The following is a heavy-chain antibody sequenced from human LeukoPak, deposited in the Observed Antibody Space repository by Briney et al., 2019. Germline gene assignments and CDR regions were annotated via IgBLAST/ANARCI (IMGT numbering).Heavy chain of an antibody. Sequence: SETLSLTCTVSGASISSYYWSWIRQPPGKGLEWIGYIYYSGSTNYNPSLKGRVTISVDPSNNRFSLKLSSVTAADTAVYYCARHEDGYCSSTSCYGNWGQGTLVTVSS. CDR3: ARHEDGYCSSTSCYGN. CDR1: GASISSYY. J-gene: IGHJ4*02. V-gene: IGHV4-59*08. CDR2: IYYSGST. D-gene: IGHD2-2*03.